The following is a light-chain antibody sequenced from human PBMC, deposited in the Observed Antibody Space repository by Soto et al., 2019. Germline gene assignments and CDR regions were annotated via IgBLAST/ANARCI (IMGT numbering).Light chain of an antibody. J-gene: IGKJ2*01. CDR2: DAS. CDR3: RQRSNWPPYT. V-gene: IGKV3-11*01. CDR1: QSVSSY. Sequence: EIVLTQSPATLSLSPGERATLSCRASQSVSSYLAWYQQKPGQAPRLLIYDASNRATGIPARFSGSGSGIDFTLTISSLEPEDFAVYYCRQRSNWPPYTFGQGTKLEIK.